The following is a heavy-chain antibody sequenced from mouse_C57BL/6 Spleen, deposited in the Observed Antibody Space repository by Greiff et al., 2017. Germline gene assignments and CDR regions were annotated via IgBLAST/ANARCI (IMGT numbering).Heavy chain of an antibody. CDR3: TATVVATNYFDY. CDR2: INPSSGYT. CDR1: GYTFTSYT. J-gene: IGHJ2*01. D-gene: IGHD1-1*01. Sequence: VQLQQSGAELARPGASVKMSCKASGYTFTSYTMHWVKQRPGQGLEWIGYINPSSGYTKYNQKFKDKATLTADKSSSTAYMQLSSLTSEDSAVYYCTATVVATNYFDYWGQCTTLTVSS. V-gene: IGHV1-4*01.